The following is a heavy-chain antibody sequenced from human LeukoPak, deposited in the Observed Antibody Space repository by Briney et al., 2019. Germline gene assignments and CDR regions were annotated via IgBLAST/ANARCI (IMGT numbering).Heavy chain of an antibody. CDR1: GGSFSGYY. J-gene: IGHJ6*02. Sequence: SETLSLTCAVYGGSFSGYYWSWIRQPPGKGLEWIGEINYSGSTNYNPSLKSRVTISVDTSKNQFSLKLSSVTAADTAVYYCARGEVDIVVVPAARGWAYYYYGMDVWGQGTTVTVSS. CDR3: ARGEVDIVVVPAARGWAYYYYGMDV. CDR2: INYSGST. V-gene: IGHV4-34*01. D-gene: IGHD2-2*03.